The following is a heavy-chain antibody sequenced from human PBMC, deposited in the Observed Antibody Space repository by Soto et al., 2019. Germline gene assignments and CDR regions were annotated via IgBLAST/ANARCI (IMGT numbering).Heavy chain of an antibody. CDR1: GGSFPDFA. D-gene: IGHD1-26*01. J-gene: IGHJ6*02. CDR3: AITPGGSHHALYFMDI. V-gene: IGHV1-69*01. CDR2: IIPLSTTA. Sequence: VQSGPEGKKPGSSVRVSCKASGGSFPDFAVSWVRQAPGKGLEWMGGIIPLSTTANYAQRFQARVTITADVSTSTAYMDVTSLTYDDTAVYYCAITPGGSHHALYFMDIWGQGTTVTVSS.